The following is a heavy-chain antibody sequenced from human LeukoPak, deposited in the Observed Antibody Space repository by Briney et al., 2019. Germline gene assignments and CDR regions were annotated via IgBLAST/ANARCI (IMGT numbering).Heavy chain of an antibody. CDR2: IYPGDSDT. CDR1: GYSFTSYW. Sequence: GESLKISCKGSGYSFTSYWIGWVRQLPGKGLEWMGIIYPGDSDTRYSPSFQGQVTISADKSISTAYLQWSSLKASDTAMYYCARIIPYYYYYMDVWVKGTTVTVSS. CDR3: ARIIPYYYYYMDV. V-gene: IGHV5-51*01. J-gene: IGHJ6*03.